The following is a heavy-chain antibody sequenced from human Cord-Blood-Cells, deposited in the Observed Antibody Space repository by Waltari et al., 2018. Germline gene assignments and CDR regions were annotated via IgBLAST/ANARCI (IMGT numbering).Heavy chain of an antibody. Sequence: QVQLVQSGAEVKKPGASVKVSCKASGYTFTSYDINWVRQATGQGLEWMGWKNPNSGNTGYEQKFQGRVNITRNTSISTAYMELSSLRSEDTAVYYCARAPYDFWSGYYDAFDIWGQGTMVTVSS. CDR3: ARAPYDFWSGYYDAFDI. J-gene: IGHJ3*02. CDR2: KNPNSGNT. D-gene: IGHD3-3*01. CDR1: GYTFTSYD. V-gene: IGHV1-8*03.